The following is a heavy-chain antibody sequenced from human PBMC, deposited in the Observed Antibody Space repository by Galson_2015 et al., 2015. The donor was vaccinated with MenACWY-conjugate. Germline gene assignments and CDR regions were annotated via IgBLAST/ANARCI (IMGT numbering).Heavy chain of an antibody. Sequence: VKVSCKASGYTFTSYYMHWVRQAPGQGLEWMGIINPSGGSTSYAQKFQGRVTMTRDTSTSTVYMELSSLRSEDTAVYYCARDSGWYIFDYYYGMDVWGQGTTVTVSS. CDR2: INPSGGST. J-gene: IGHJ6*02. D-gene: IGHD6-19*01. V-gene: IGHV1-46*01. CDR1: GYTFTSYY. CDR3: ARDSGWYIFDYYYGMDV.